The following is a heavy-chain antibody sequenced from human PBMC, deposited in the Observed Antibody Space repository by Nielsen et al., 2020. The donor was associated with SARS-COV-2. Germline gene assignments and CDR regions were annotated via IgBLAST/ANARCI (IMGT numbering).Heavy chain of an antibody. J-gene: IGHJ4*02. CDR2: INGGDGNT. CDR3: ASRIVAASDF. V-gene: IGHV1-3*01. CDR1: GYTFSHYS. Sequence: ASVKLSCKASGYTFSHYSLHWVRQAPGQGLQWMGWINGGDGNTKYSQEFQGRLTITRDTSASTVYMALSSLRSEDTAIYYCASRIVAASDFWGQGTLLAVSS. D-gene: IGHD1-26*01.